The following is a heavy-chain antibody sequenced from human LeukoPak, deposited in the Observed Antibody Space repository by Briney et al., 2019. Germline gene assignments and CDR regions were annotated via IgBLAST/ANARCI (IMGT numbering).Heavy chain of an antibody. V-gene: IGHV3-21*01. CDR3: ARDRSYYDTSGYYRDPDSFDI. J-gene: IGHJ3*02. CDR1: GFTFSSYT. D-gene: IGHD3-22*01. CDR2: ISSSSSYI. Sequence: GGSLRLFCAASGFTFSSYTMNWVRQAPGKGLEWVSSISSSSSYIYYADSMKGRFTISRDNAKNSLYLQMNSLRAEDTAVYYCARDRSYYDTSGYYRDPDSFDIWGQGTMVTVSS.